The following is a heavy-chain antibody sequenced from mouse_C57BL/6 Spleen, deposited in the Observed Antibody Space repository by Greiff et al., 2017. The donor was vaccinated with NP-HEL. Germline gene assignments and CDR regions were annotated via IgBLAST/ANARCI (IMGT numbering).Heavy chain of an antibody. CDR1: GYTFTGYW. V-gene: IGHV1-9*01. J-gene: IGHJ2*01. CDR3: ARCYYGSYYFDY. Sequence: VQLQQSGAELMKPGASVKLSCKATGYTFTGYWIEWVKQRPGHGLEWIGEILPGSGSTNYNGKFKGKATFTADTSSNTAYMQLSSLTTEDSAIYYCARCYYGSYYFDYWGQGTTLTVSS. CDR2: ILPGSGST. D-gene: IGHD1-1*01.